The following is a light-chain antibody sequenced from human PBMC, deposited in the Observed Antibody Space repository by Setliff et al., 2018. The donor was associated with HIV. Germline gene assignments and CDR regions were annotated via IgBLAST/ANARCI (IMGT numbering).Light chain of an antibody. V-gene: IGLV2-23*02. J-gene: IGLJ2*01. Sequence: SVLTQPASVSGSPGQSITISCTGTSNDIGTYLLVPWYQQHPGRAPKLILYDVNKWPSGVSHRFSGSKSGNTASLTISGLQADDEAHYYCCAYAGNSDLIFGGGTKVTVL. CDR1: SNDIGTYLL. CDR2: DVN. CDR3: CAYAGNSDLI.